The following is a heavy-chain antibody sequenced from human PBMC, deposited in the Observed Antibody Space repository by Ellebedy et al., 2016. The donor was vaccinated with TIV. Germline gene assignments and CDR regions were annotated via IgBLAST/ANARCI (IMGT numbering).Heavy chain of an antibody. CDR2: IYHSGST. CDR1: GGSISSGGYS. D-gene: IGHD2-15*01. J-gene: IGHJ5*02. CDR3: ANLGYCGSDNCYSTA. V-gene: IGHV4-30-2*01. Sequence: MPSETLSLTCTVSGGSISSGGYSWSWIRQPPGKGLEWIGYIYHSGSTNYNPSLESRVTISVDNSKNQFSLKVYSVTAADTAVYYCANLGYCGSDNCYSTAWGQGTLVTVSS.